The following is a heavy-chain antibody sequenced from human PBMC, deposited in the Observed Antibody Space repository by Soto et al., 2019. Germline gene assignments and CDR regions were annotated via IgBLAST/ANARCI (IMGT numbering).Heavy chain of an antibody. CDR3: SRNSVVVNVHDY. Sequence: ASEKVSCKASGYAFTSYALHWVRQAPGQRLEWMGWINAGNGNTKYSQKFQGRVTITRDTSASTAYMELSSLRSEDTAVYYCSRNSVVVNVHDYWGQRTLVTGSS. CDR2: INAGNGNT. D-gene: IGHD2-21*01. J-gene: IGHJ4*02. CDR1: GYAFTSYA. V-gene: IGHV1-3*01.